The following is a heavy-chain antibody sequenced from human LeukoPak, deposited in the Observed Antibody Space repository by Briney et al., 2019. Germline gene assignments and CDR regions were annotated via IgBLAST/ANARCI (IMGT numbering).Heavy chain of an antibody. J-gene: IGHJ4*02. V-gene: IGHV1-69*05. CDR1: GGTFSSYA. CDR3: ARGLTEGAGTTGDDY. Sequence: SVKVSCKASGGTFSSYAISWVRQAPGQGLEWMGRIIPIFGTANYAQKFQGRVTIITDESTSTAYMELSSLRSEDTAVYYCARGLTEGAGTTGDDYWGQGTLVTVSS. D-gene: IGHD1-1*01. CDR2: IIPIFGTA.